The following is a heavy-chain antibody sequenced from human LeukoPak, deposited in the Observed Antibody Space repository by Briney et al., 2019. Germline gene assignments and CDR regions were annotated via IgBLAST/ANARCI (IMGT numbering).Heavy chain of an antibody. CDR3: ARPGAVYCSSTSCYPGGFDY. CDR1: GYSFTSYW. V-gene: IGHV5-51*01. J-gene: IGHJ4*02. Sequence: GESLQISCKGSGYSFTSYWIGWVRQMPGKGLEWMGIIYPGDSDTRYSPSFQGQVTISADKSISTAYLQWSSLKASDTAMYYCARPGAVYCSSTSCYPGGFDYWGQGTLVTVSS. D-gene: IGHD2-2*01. CDR2: IYPGDSDT.